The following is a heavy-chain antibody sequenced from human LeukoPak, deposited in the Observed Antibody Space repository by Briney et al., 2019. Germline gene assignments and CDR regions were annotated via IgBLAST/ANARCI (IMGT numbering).Heavy chain of an antibody. J-gene: IGHJ4*02. V-gene: IGHV1-2*02. CDR3: ARDFDWGPDY. CDR1: GFTFTDHY. D-gene: IGHD3-16*01. CDR2: INGKSGVT. Sequence: GASVKVSFKASGFTFTDHYMHWVRQAPGQGLEWMGWINGKSGVTFYAQQFQDRITVTRDTSISTMYLELNRLTSADTAIYYCARDFDWGPDYWGPGTLVAVSS.